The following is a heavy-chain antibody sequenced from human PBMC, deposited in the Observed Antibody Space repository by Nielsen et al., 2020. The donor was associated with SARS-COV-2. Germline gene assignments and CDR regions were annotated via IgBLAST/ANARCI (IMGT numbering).Heavy chain of an antibody. Sequence: GGSLRLSCAASGFTFDDYAMHWVRQAPGKGLEWVSGISWNSGSIGYADSVKGRFTISRDNAKNSLYLQMNSLRAEDTALYYCAKLTDAVAGTVYWGQGTLVTVSS. J-gene: IGHJ4*02. CDR2: ISWNSGSI. V-gene: IGHV3-9*01. CDR3: AKLTDAVAGTVY. CDR1: GFTFDDYA. D-gene: IGHD6-19*01.